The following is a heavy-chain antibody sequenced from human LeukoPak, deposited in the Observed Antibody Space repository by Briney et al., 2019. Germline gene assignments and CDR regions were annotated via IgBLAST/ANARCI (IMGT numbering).Heavy chain of an antibody. CDR3: ARGRQVNSGSYFVP. J-gene: IGHJ5*02. D-gene: IGHD1-26*01. V-gene: IGHV4-34*01. CDR1: GGSFSGYY. Sequence: PSETLSLTCAVYGGSFSGYYWSWIRQPPGKGLEWIGEINHSGSTNYNPSLKSRVTISVDTSKNQFSLKLSCVTAADTAVYYCARGRQVNSGSYFVPWGQGTMVTVSS. CDR2: INHSGST.